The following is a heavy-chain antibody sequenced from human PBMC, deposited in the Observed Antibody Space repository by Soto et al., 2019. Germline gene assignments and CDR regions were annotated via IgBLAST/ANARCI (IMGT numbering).Heavy chain of an antibody. CDR2: INPNSGGT. Sequence: GASVKVSCKASGYTFTGYYMHWVRQAPGQGLEWMGWINPNSGGTNYAQKFQGWVTMTRDTSISTAYMELSRLRSDDTAVYYCARSGSDYGSRNYYIGAIDYWGQGTLVTVSS. CDR1: GYTFTGYY. V-gene: IGHV1-2*04. CDR3: ARSGSDYGSRNYYIGAIDY. J-gene: IGHJ4*02. D-gene: IGHD3-10*01.